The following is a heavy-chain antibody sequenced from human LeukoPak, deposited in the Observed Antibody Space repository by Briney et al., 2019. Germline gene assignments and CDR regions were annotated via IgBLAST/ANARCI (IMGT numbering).Heavy chain of an antibody. D-gene: IGHD1-1*01. Sequence: SQTLSLACTVSGASISSGGYYWNWMRQPPGKGLEWIGYIYYSRSTSYSPSLKSRLTISVDTSKNQFSLKLSSVTAADTAVYYCARDRYNSGYFDYWGQGTLVTVSS. J-gene: IGHJ4*02. V-gene: IGHV4-30-4*01. CDR3: ARDRYNSGYFDY. CDR1: GASISSGGYY. CDR2: IYYSRST.